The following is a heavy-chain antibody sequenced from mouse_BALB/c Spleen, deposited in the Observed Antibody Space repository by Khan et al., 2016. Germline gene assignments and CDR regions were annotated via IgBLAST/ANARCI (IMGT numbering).Heavy chain of an antibody. CDR1: GDSITSGY. D-gene: IGHD1-1*02. CDR2: ISYSGST. CDR3: AGYYGHFFDY. V-gene: IGHV3-8*02. J-gene: IGHJ2*01. Sequence: EVQLQESGPSLVKPSQTLSLTCSVTGDSITSGYWNWIRKFPGNKLEYMGYISYSGSTYYNPSLKSRISITRDTYKSQYYLHFNSVTTEDTATYYCAGYYGHFFDYWGQGTTLTVSA.